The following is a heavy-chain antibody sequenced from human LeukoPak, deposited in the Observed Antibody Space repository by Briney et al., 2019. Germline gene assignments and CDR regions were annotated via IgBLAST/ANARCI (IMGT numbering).Heavy chain of an antibody. CDR3: ARDMEYDSSGYYYASFHY. CDR1: GYTFTGYY. J-gene: IGHJ4*02. V-gene: IGHV1-2*02. CDR2: VNRNSGGT. Sequence: ASVKVSCKASGYTFTGYYMHWVRQAPGQGLEWMGWVNRNSGGTNYAQKFQGRVTMTRDTSISTAYMELSRLRSDDTAVYYCARDMEYDSSGYYYASFHYWGQGTLVTVSS. D-gene: IGHD3-22*01.